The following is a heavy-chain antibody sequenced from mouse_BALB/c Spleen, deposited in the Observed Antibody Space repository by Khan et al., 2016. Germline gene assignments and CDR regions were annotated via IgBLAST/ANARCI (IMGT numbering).Heavy chain of an antibody. V-gene: IGHV1-80*01. CDR2: IYPGDGDT. J-gene: IGHJ3*01. D-gene: IGHD2-14*01. CDR3: AGGTPLAY. Sequence: VQLQESGAELVRPGSSVKISCKASGYAFSSYWMNWVKQRPGQGLEWIGQIYPGDGDTHYNGKLKGKATLTADKSSSTAYMQLSRLTSEDSAVYFCAGGTPLAYWGQGTLVTVSA. CDR1: GYAFSSYW.